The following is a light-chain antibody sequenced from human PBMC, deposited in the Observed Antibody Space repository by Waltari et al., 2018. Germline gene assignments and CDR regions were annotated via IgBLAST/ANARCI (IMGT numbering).Light chain of an antibody. CDR3: QQLNSYPSIT. Sequence: DIQLTQSPSFLSASVGDRVTTTCRASQGISSYLAWYQQKPGKAPKLLIYAASTLQSGVPSRFSGSGSGTEFTLTISSLQPEDFATYYCQQLNSYPSITFGQGTRLEIK. CDR2: AAS. V-gene: IGKV1-9*01. CDR1: QGISSY. J-gene: IGKJ5*01.